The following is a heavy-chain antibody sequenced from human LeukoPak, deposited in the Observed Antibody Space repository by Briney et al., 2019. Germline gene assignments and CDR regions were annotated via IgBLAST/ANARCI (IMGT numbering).Heavy chain of an antibody. D-gene: IGHD1-26*01. CDR3: ARDTSGSHGSYYFDY. Sequence: SETLSLTCTVSGGSISGFYWSWIRQPPGKGLEWIAYIYYGGITNYNPSLKSRVTISVDTSKNQFSLKLSSVTAADTAVYYCARDTSGSHGSYYFDYWGQGTLVTVSS. CDR2: IYYGGIT. J-gene: IGHJ4*02. V-gene: IGHV4-59*01. CDR1: GGSISGFY.